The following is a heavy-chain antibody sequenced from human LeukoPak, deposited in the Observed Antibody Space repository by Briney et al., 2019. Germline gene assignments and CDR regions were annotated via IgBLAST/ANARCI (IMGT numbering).Heavy chain of an antibody. CDR1: GFTFSTYA. CDR2: ISYAGSNK. Sequence: GGSLRLSCAASGFTFSTYAMHWVRQAPGKGLEWVAVISYAGSNKYYADSVKGRFTISRDNSNNTLSLQMDSLRGEDAAVYYCARVLMAYGECAGPFDFWGQGTLVTVSS. V-gene: IGHV3-30*01. D-gene: IGHD4-17*01. J-gene: IGHJ4*02. CDR3: ARVLMAYGECAGPFDF.